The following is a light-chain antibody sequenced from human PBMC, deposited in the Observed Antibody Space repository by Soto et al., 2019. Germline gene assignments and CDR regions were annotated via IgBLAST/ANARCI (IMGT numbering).Light chain of an antibody. Sequence: DIQMTQSPSTLSASVGDTVTITCRASQSLSYWLAWYQQKPGQAPKLPIHKASTLESGVPSRFSGSGSGTEFTLTIRSLQPDDFATFYCQQYDRFPYTFGQGTKLEIK. CDR3: QQYDRFPYT. V-gene: IGKV1-5*03. J-gene: IGKJ2*01. CDR1: QSLSYW. CDR2: KAS.